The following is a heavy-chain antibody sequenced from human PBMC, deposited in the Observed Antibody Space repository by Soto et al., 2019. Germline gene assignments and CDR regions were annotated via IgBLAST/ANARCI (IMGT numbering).Heavy chain of an antibody. D-gene: IGHD3-22*01. Sequence: SVKVSCKDSGFTFTSSAVQWWRQTGGQLLEWIGWIGVGSGNTNYAQTFQERVTITRDMSTSTAYMELSRLRSEDTAVYYCAADGVRYDRSGPLGDVWGPGTKVPVSS. V-gene: IGHV1-58*01. CDR1: GFTFTSSA. CDR3: AADGVRYDRSGPLGDV. J-gene: IGHJ6*02. CDR2: IGVGSGNT.